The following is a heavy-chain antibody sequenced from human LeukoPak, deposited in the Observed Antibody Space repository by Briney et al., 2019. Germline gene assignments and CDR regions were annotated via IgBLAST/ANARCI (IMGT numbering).Heavy chain of an antibody. V-gene: IGHV3-30*03. Sequence: GGSLRLSCAASGFTFSSYGMHWVRQAPGKGLEWVAVISYDGSNKYYADSVKGRFTISRDNSKNSLYLQMNSLRADDTAVYYCARGVYAFDVWGQGTMVTVSS. CDR2: ISYDGSNK. CDR1: GFTFSSYG. J-gene: IGHJ3*01. CDR3: ARGVYAFDV. D-gene: IGHD6-6*01.